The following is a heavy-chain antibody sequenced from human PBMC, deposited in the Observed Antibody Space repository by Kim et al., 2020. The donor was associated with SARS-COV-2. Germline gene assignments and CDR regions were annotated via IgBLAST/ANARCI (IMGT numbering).Heavy chain of an antibody. CDR3: AVGGGWTAIQGFDY. Sequence: SVKVSCKASGGTFSSYAISWVRQAPGQGLEWMGGIIPIFGTANYAQKFQGRVTITADESTSTAYMELSSLRSEDTAVYYCAVGGGWTAIQGFDYWGQGTLVTVSS. V-gene: IGHV1-69*13. CDR1: GGTFSSYA. CDR2: IIPIFGTA. J-gene: IGHJ4*02. D-gene: IGHD2-2*02.